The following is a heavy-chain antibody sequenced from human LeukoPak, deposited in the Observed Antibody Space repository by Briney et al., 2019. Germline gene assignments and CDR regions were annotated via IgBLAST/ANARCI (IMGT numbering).Heavy chain of an antibody. CDR1: GFTFSGSA. J-gene: IGHJ4*02. CDR2: IKSKAHSYAT. Sequence: GGSLRLSCAASGFTFSGSAIHWVRQASGKGLEWVGRIKSKAHSYATAYAASVKGRFTISRDDSKNTAYLQMNSPKTEDTAVYYCTRPGVGATTSPYDFWGQGTLVTVSS. CDR3: TRPGVGATTSPYDF. D-gene: IGHD1-26*01. V-gene: IGHV3-73*01.